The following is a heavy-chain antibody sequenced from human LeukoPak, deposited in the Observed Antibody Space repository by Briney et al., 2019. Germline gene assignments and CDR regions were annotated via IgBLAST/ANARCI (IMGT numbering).Heavy chain of an antibody. CDR3: AKDSDGSSFDY. V-gene: IGHV3-74*01. J-gene: IGHJ4*02. CDR2: IASDGSST. D-gene: IGHD1-26*01. Sequence: GGSLRLSCAASGFTFSSYWMNWVRQAPGKGLVWVSRIASDGSSTTYADSVKGRFSISRDNAKNMLYLQMNSLRVEDTAVYYCAKDSDGSSFDYWGQGTLVTVSS. CDR1: GFTFSSYW.